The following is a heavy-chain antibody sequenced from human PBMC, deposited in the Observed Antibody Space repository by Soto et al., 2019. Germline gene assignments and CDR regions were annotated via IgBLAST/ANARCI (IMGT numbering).Heavy chain of an antibody. CDR3: ARLEYDSSGLCGWFDP. V-gene: IGHV4-31*03. CDR1: GGSISSGGYY. CDR2: IYYSGST. J-gene: IGHJ5*02. D-gene: IGHD3-22*01. Sequence: SETLSLTCTVSGGSISSGGYYWSWIRQHPGKGLEWIGYIYYSGSTCYNPSLKSRVTISVDTSKNQFSLKLSSVTAADTAVYYCARLEYDSSGLCGWFDPWGQGTLVTVSS.